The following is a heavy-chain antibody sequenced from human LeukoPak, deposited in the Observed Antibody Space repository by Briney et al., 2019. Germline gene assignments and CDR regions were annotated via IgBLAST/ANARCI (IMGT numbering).Heavy chain of an antibody. J-gene: IGHJ4*02. CDR1: GGSISNGGYY. D-gene: IGHD3-16*01. CDR2: IYYSGST. Sequence: SETLSLTCTVSGGSISNGGYYWSSTRQHPGKGLEWIGYIYYSGSTYYNPSLKSRVTISVDTSKNQFSLKLSSVTAADTAVYYCARGGALGPPYFDYWGQGTLVTVSS. CDR3: ARGGALGPPYFDY. V-gene: IGHV4-31*03.